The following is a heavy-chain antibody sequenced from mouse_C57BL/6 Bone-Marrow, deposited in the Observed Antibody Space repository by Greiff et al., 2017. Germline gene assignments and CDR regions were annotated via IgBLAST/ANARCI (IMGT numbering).Heavy chain of an antibody. CDR2: IDPSDSYT. CDR1: GYTFTSYW. CDR3: AGDLTGSGFDY. J-gene: IGHJ2*01. D-gene: IGHD1-3*01. Sequence: QVQLQQPGAELVRPGTSVKLSCKASGYTFTSYWMHWVKQRPGQGLAWIGVIDPSDSYTNYNQKFKGKATLTVDTSSSTAYMQLSSLTSEDSAVYYCAGDLTGSGFDYWGQGTTLTVSS. V-gene: IGHV1-59*01.